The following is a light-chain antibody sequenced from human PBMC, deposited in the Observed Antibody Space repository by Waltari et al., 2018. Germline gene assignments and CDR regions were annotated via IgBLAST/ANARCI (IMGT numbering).Light chain of an antibody. Sequence: EIVMTQSPATLSVSPGERANLSCRASQSVSSNLAWYQQKPGQAPRLLIDGASTRATGIPARFSGSGSGTEFTLTISSMQSEDFAVYYCQQYNNWPPWTFGQGTKVEIK. J-gene: IGKJ1*01. CDR1: QSVSSN. CDR3: QQYNNWPPWT. V-gene: IGKV3-15*01. CDR2: GAS.